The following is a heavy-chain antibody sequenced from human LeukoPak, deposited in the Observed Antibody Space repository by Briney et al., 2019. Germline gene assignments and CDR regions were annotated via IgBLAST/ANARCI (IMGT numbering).Heavy chain of an antibody. D-gene: IGHD3-16*01. Sequence: GGSLRLSCAASGFTFSSYWMTWVRQAPGRGLEWVASIKQDGSEKYYVDSVKGRFTISRDNAKNSLYLQMNSLRAEDTAVYYRARDRTFASWGQGTLVTVSS. CDR1: GFTFSSYW. CDR3: ARDRTFAS. V-gene: IGHV3-7*01. J-gene: IGHJ4*02. CDR2: IKQDGSEK.